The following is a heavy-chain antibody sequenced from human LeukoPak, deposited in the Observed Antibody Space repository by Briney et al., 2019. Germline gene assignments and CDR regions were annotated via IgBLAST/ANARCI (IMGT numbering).Heavy chain of an antibody. D-gene: IGHD4-17*01. CDR3: ARGGGGKDGDDRFYYGMDV. CDR1: GYTFINYD. CDR2: MNPKSGHT. V-gene: IGHV1-8*01. Sequence: ASVRVSCKASGYTFINYDINWGRQAAGQGLEWMGWMNPKSGHTGYAQKFQGRVTMTGDTSKTTAYLEVSSLKSEDTAVYYCARGGGGKDGDDRFYYGMDVWGQGTTVTVS. J-gene: IGHJ6*02.